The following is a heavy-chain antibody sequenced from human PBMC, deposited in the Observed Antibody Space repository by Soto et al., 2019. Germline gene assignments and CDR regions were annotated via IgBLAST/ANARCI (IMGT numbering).Heavy chain of an antibody. Sequence: GGSLRLSCPASGFTVSSNYMSWVRQAPGKGLEWVSVIYSGGSTYYADSVKGRFTISRDNSKNTLYLQMNSLRAEDTAVYYCARGTAYGDYADYWGQGTLVTVSS. J-gene: IGHJ4*02. D-gene: IGHD4-17*01. CDR1: GFTVSSNY. CDR2: IYSGGST. V-gene: IGHV3-53*01. CDR3: ARGTAYGDYADY.